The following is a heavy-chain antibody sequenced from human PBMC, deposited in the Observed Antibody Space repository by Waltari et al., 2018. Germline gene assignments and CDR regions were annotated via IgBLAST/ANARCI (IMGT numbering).Heavy chain of an antibody. CDR3: ARDSRTAGTGWFDP. D-gene: IGHD6-19*01. V-gene: IGHV4-4*07. J-gene: IGHJ5*02. CDR2: IYNSGST. CDR1: GGPISSYY. Sequence: QVQLQESGPGLVKPSETLSLTCTVSGGPISSYYWSWIRQPAGKGLEWIGRIYNSGSTNYTPSLTSRVTMSVDTSKNQSSLKLSSVTAADTAVYYCARDSRTAGTGWFDPWGQGTLVIVSS.